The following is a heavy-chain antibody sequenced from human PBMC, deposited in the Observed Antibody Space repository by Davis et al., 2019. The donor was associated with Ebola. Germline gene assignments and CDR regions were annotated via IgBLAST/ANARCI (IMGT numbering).Heavy chain of an antibody. V-gene: IGHV3-20*04. CDR3: AREGFGGATDYFDY. CDR2: INWNGGST. J-gene: IGHJ4*02. CDR1: GFTFDDYG. Sequence: GESLKISCTASGFTFDDYGMSWVRQAPGKGLEWVSGINWNGGSTTYADSVKGRFTISRDNAKNSLYLQMNSLRAEDTALYYCAREGFGGATDYFDYWGQGTLVTVSS. D-gene: IGHD3-16*01.